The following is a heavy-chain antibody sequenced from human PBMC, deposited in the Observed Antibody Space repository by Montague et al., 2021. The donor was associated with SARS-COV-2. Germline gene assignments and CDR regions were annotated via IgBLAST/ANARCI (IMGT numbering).Heavy chain of an antibody. D-gene: IGHD6-19*01. CDR3: VRYSGWFYFDF. CDR2: TYYRSKWYS. V-gene: IGHV6-1*01. J-gene: IGHJ4*02. Sequence: CAISGDSVSSHSVAWSWLRQSPPRGLERLGRTYYRSKWYSDYAPSVRGRLTVNPDASKNEFSLELNYVTPEDTAVYYCVRYSGWFYFDFWGQGTLVTVSS. CDR1: GDSVSSHSVA.